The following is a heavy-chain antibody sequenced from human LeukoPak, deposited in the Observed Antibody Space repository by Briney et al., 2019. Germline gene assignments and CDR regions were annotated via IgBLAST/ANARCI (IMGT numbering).Heavy chain of an antibody. D-gene: IGHD6-13*01. Sequence: PSETLSLTCTVSGGSISSYYWSWIRQPPGKGLEWIGYIYYSGSTNYNPSLKSRVTISVDTSKNQSSLKLSSVTAADTAVYYCARHLRGIAAAGNRVSWFDPWGQGTLVTVSS. CDR1: GGSISSYY. J-gene: IGHJ5*02. CDR2: IYYSGST. CDR3: ARHLRGIAAAGNRVSWFDP. V-gene: IGHV4-59*08.